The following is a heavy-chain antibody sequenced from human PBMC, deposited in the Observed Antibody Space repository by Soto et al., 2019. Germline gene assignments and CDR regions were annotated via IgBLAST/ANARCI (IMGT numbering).Heavy chain of an antibody. CDR2: INSDARTT. V-gene: IGHV3-74*01. CDR1: VFTFSTSW. J-gene: IGHJ4*02. Sequence: EVQLVESGGGLVQPGGSLRLSCAASVFTFSTSWMHWVRQAAGKGLVWVSRINSDARTTNYADTVKGRFTISRDNAKNTLYLQMDSLTAEDTAVYYCARGPNGWFGYDYWGQGTLVTVSS. D-gene: IGHD3-10*01. CDR3: ARGPNGWFGYDY.